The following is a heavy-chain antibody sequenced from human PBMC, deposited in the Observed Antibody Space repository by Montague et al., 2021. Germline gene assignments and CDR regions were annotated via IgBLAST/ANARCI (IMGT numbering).Heavy chain of an antibody. V-gene: IGHV4-31*03. CDR2: IYDSGST. J-gene: IGHJ4*02. CDR1: GGSISSGGFY. D-gene: IGHD2-15*01. Sequence: TRSLTCSVSGGSISSGGFYWSWIRQHPGKGPEWIGSIYDSGSTNYNPSLESRLTLSRDTSKNQVSLRLTSVTAAETAVYYCARSGGYCSGGRCDTFDYWGQGTLVTVSS. CDR3: ARSGGYCSGGRCDTFDY.